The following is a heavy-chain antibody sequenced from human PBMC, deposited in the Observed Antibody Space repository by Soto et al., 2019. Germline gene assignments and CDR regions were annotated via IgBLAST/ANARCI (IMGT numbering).Heavy chain of an antibody. J-gene: IGHJ4*02. CDR1: GFTFSSYA. Sequence: GGSLRLSCAASGFTFSSYAMSWVRQAPGKGLEWVSAISGSGGSTYYADSVKGRFTISRDNSKNTLYLQMNSLRAEDTAVYYCAKGYSGYDGGLGLFDYWGQGTLVTVSS. V-gene: IGHV3-23*01. CDR2: ISGSGGST. CDR3: AKGYSGYDGGLGLFDY. D-gene: IGHD5-12*01.